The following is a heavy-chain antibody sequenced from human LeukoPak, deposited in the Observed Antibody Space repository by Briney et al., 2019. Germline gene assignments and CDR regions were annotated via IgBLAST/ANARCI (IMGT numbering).Heavy chain of an antibody. CDR1: GGSISSSNW. D-gene: IGHD2-2*01. V-gene: IGHV4-4*02. CDR3: ARVTLIVVVAWFDP. Sequence: SGTLSLTCAVSGGSISSSNWWSWVRQPPGKGLEWLGEIYHSGSTNYNPSLKSRVTMSVDKSKNQFSLKLSSVTAADTAVYYCARVTLIVVVAWFDPWGQGTLVTVSS. J-gene: IGHJ5*02. CDR2: IYHSGST.